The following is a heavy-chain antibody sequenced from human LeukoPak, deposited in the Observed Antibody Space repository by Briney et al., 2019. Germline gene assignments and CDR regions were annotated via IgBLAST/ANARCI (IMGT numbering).Heavy chain of an antibody. CDR1: GYSFTTYW. V-gene: IGHV5-51*01. Sequence: GESLKISCEGSGYSFTTYWIGWVRQMPGKGLECMGMIYPGDSDIKYSPSFQGQVTISADKSISTAYLQWSSLKASDTAMYYCAREGRYDSWSGVYYGMDVWGQGTTVTVSS. CDR3: AREGRYDSWSGVYYGMDV. D-gene: IGHD3-3*01. J-gene: IGHJ6*02. CDR2: IYPGDSDI.